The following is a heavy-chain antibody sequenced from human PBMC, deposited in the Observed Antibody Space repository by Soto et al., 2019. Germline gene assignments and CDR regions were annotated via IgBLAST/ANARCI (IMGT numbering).Heavy chain of an antibody. D-gene: IGHD3-10*02. CDR3: AIDRVPYVYFYYGMDV. Sequence: QVQLVESGGGVVQPGRSLRLSCAASGFAFNNYSMHWVRQAPGKGLEWVAIMSMDGSNKYYADSVKGRFTISRDNSKGILYLQMSSLRPEDTAVYFCAIDRVPYVYFYYGMDVWGQGSTVTVSS. J-gene: IGHJ6*02. CDR1: GFAFNNYS. CDR2: MSMDGSNK. V-gene: IGHV3-30-3*01.